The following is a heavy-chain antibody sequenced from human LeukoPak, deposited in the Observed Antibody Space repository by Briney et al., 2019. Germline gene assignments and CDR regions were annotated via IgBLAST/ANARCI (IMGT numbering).Heavy chain of an antibody. V-gene: IGHV3-21*01. J-gene: IGHJ4*02. Sequence: GGSLRLSCAASGFTFSSYSMNWVRQAPGKGLEWVSSISSSSSYIYYADSVKGRFTISRDNAKNSLYLQMNSLRAEDTAVYYCARGLRLGELSLDSGGYWGQGTLVTVSS. CDR1: GFTFSSYS. CDR3: ARGLRLGELSLDSGGY. D-gene: IGHD3-16*02. CDR2: ISSSSSYI.